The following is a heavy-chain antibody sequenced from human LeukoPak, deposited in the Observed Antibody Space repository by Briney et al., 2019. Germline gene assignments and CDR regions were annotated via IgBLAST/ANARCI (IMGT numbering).Heavy chain of an antibody. CDR1: GFTFSSYA. V-gene: IGHV3-30-3*01. CDR3: ARDGDPTTAHRNYGEFDY. Sequence: PGGSLRLSCAASGFTFSSYAMHWVRQAPGKGLEWVAVISYDGSNKYYADSVKGRFTISRDNSKSTLYLQMNSLRAEDTAVYYCARDGDPTTAHRNYGEFDYWGQGTLVTVSS. CDR2: ISYDGSNK. D-gene: IGHD1-14*01. J-gene: IGHJ4*02.